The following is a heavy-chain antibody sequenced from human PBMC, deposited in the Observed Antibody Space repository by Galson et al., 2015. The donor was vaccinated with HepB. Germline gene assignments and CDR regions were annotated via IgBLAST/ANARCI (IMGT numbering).Heavy chain of an antibody. Sequence: SVKVSCKASGGTFSSYTISWVRQAPGQGLEWMGRIIPILGIANYAQKFQGRVTITADKSTSTAYMELSSLRSEDTAVYYCARALIGTDSSNGDYFDYWGQGTLVTVSS. J-gene: IGHJ4*02. V-gene: IGHV1-69*02. CDR3: ARALIGTDSSNGDYFDY. CDR1: GGTFSSYT. D-gene: IGHD3-22*01. CDR2: IIPILGIA.